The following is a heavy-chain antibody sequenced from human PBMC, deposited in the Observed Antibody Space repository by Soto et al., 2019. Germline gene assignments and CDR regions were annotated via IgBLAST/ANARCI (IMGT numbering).Heavy chain of an antibody. V-gene: IGHV1-2*04. D-gene: IGHD2-2*01. CDR1: GYTFTGYY. J-gene: IGHJ6*02. CDR3: ARAYIVVVPAASRSHYYYYGMDV. Sequence: GASVKVSCKASGYTFTGYYMHWVRQAPGQGLERMGWINPNSGGTNYAQKFQGWVTMTRDTSISTAYMELSRLRSDDTAVYYCARAYIVVVPAASRSHYYYYGMDVWGQGTTVTVSS. CDR2: INPNSGGT.